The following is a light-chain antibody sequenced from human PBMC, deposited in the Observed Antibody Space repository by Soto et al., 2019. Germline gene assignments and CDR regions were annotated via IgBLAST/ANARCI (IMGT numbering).Light chain of an antibody. CDR2: KIS. CDR3: MQATKYPPYT. Sequence: DLVLTQTPLSSPVTLGQPASISCRSSQSLLHSDGETYLSWLQQRPGQPPRLLIYKISNRFSGXPXRXXGSGAGTDFTLKISRVEAEDVGIYYCMQATKYPPYTFGQGTKLEIK. CDR1: QSLLHSDGETY. J-gene: IGKJ2*01. V-gene: IGKV2-24*01.